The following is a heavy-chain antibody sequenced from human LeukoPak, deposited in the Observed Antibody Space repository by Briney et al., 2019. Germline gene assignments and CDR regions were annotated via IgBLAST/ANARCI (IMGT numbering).Heavy chain of an antibody. D-gene: IGHD5-12*01. CDR1: GITFSSYN. J-gene: IGHJ4*02. V-gene: IGHV3-7*01. Sequence: GSLRLSFAISGITFSSYNINWVRPAPGEGPELVANIKQDGSEKYYVDSVKGRFTISRDNAKNSLYLQMNSLRAEDTAVYYCARDKEGYSGYGLDWGQGTLVTVSS. CDR3: ARDKEGYSGYGLD. CDR2: IKQDGSEK.